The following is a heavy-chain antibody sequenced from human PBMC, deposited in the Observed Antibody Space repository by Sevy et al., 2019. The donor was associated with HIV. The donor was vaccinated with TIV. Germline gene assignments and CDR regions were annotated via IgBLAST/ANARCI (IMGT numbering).Heavy chain of an antibody. CDR2: ISSNGGST. Sequence: GGSLRFSCSASGFTFSSYAMHWVRQAPGKGLEYVSAISSNGGSTYYADSVKGRFTISRDNSKNTLYLQMSSLRAEDTAVYYCVKGGYSSGWYGDYWGQGTLVTVSS. CDR1: GFTFSSYA. J-gene: IGHJ4*02. CDR3: VKGGYSSGWYGDY. D-gene: IGHD6-19*01. V-gene: IGHV3-64D*06.